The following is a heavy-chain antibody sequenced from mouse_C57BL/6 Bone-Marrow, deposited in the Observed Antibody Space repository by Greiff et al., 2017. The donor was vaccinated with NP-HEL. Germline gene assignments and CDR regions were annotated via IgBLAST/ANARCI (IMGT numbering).Heavy chain of an antibody. CDR2: IHPNGGST. V-gene: IGHV1-64*01. Sequence: QVQLLQPGAELVKPGASVKLSCKASGYTFTSYWMHWVKQRPGQGLEWIGMIHPNGGSTNYNEKFKSKATLTVDKSSSTAYMQHSSLRSEDSAVYYGERLGITTVVDAMDYWGQGTSVTVSS. CDR3: ERLGITTVVDAMDY. D-gene: IGHD1-1*01. J-gene: IGHJ4*01. CDR1: GYTFTSYW.